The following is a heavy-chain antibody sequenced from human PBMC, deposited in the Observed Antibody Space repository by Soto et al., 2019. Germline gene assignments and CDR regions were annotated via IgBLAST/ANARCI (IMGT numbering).Heavy chain of an antibody. CDR2: VSAYNGNT. D-gene: IGHD6-13*01. CDR1: GYTFTNYA. CDR3: ARDLAAAGPFDY. V-gene: IGHV1-18*01. Sequence: QVQLVQSGAEVKKPGASVKVSCKASGYTFTNYAFSWVRRAPGQGLEWMGWVSAYNGNTNYPQKLQGRVTMTTDTSTSTAYMELRSLRSADTAVYYCARDLAAAGPFDYWGQGPLVTVSS. J-gene: IGHJ4*02.